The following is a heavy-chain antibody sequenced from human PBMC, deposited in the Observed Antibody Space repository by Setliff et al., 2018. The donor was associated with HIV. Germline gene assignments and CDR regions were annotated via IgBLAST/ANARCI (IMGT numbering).Heavy chain of an antibody. CDR1: GYTFTSYD. CDR3: ARVRSSFPQYTSGLVRPFDN. Sequence: WASVMVSCKASGYTFTSYDVNWVRQATGQGLEWMGWMNPASGNTGYAQKFQGRVTMTRNTSVSTVYMELSSLRSEDTAVYYCARVRSSFPQYTSGLVRPFDNWGQGTTVTVSS. D-gene: IGHD6-19*01. CDR2: MNPASGNT. J-gene: IGHJ3*02. V-gene: IGHV1-8*02.